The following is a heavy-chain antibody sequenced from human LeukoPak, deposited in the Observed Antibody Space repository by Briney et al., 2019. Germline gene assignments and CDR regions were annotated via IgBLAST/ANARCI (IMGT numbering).Heavy chain of an antibody. J-gene: IGHJ4*02. CDR2: INPNSGGT. D-gene: IGHD5-18*01. Sequence: ASVKVSCKASGYTFTGYYMHWVRQAPGQGLEWMGWINPNSGGTNYAQKFQGRVTMTRDTSISTAYMELSRLRSDDTAVYYRARDQAFGYSYGYAPDYWGQGTLVTVSS. CDR3: ARDQAFGYSYGYAPDY. CDR1: GYTFTGYY. V-gene: IGHV1-2*02.